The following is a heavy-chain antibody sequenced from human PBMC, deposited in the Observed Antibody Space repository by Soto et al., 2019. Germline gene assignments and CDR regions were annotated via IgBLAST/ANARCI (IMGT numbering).Heavy chain of an antibody. Sequence: QVQLVESGGGVVQPGRSLRLSCAASGFTFSSYGMHWVRQAPGMGLEWVAVISYDGSNKYYADSVKGRFTISRDNSKNTLYLQMTSLRAEDTAVYYCATIDGPSSGGQCLVYSGQGNQVTVSS. D-gene: IGHD2-21*01. V-gene: IGHV3-30*03. CDR2: ISYDGSNK. J-gene: IGHJ1*01. CDR1: GFTFSSYG. CDR3: ATIDGPSSGGQCLVY.